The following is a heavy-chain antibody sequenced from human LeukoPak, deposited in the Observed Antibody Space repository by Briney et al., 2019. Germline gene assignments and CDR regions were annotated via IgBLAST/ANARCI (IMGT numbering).Heavy chain of an antibody. CDR1: GFTFSDYY. Sequence: PGGSLRLSCAASGFTFSDYYMSWIRQAPGKGLEWVSYISSSGSNIYYADSVKGRFTISRDNAKNSLYLQMNSLRAEDTAVYYCARDPLSDHYFDYWGQGTLVTVSS. V-gene: IGHV3-11*01. CDR2: ISSSGSNI. CDR3: ARDPLSDHYFDY. J-gene: IGHJ4*02.